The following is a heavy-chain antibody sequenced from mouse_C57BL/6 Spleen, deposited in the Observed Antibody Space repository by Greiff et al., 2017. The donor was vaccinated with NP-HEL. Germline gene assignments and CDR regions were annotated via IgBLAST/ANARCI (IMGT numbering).Heavy chain of an antibody. CDR2: INPYNGGT. V-gene: IGHV1-19*01. D-gene: IGHD4-1*01. Sequence: VQLQQSGPVLVKPGASVKMSCKASGYTFTDYYMNWVKQSHGKSLEWIGVINPYNGGTSYNQKFKGKATLTVDKSSSTAYMELNSLTSEDSAVYYCARSLNWEYFDYWGQGTTLTVSS. J-gene: IGHJ2*01. CDR3: ARSLNWEYFDY. CDR1: GYTFTDYY.